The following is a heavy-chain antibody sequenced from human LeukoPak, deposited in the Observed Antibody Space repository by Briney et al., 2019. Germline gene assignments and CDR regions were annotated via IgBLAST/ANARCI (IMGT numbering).Heavy chain of an antibody. J-gene: IGHJ4*02. Sequence: PGGSLRLSCAASGFTFSSYAISWVRQAPGKGLEWVSAISGSGGSTYYADSVKGRFTISRDNSKNTLYLQMNSLRAEDTAVYYCAKRDCSNYDLDYWGQGTLVTVSS. V-gene: IGHV3-23*01. D-gene: IGHD4-11*01. CDR3: AKRDCSNYDLDY. CDR1: GFTFSSYA. CDR2: ISGSGGST.